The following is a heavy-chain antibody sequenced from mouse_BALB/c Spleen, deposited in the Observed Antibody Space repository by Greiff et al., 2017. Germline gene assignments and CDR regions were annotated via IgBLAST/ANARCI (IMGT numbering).Heavy chain of an antibody. CDR1: GFSLTSYG. CDR2: IWAGGST. CDR3: ARAFYYYGSSYAMDY. V-gene: IGHV2-9*02. D-gene: IGHD1-1*01. J-gene: IGHJ4*01. Sequence: VHLVESGPGLVAPSQSLSITCTVSGFSLTSYGVHWVRQPPGKGLEWLGVIWAGGSTNYNSALMSRLSISKDNSKSQVFLKMNSLQTDDTAMYYCARAFYYYGSSYAMDYGGQGTSGTVSS.